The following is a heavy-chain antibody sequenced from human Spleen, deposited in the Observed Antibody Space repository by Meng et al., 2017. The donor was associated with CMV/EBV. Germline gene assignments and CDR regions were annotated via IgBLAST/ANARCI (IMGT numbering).Heavy chain of an antibody. CDR2: IKEDGSEK. J-gene: IGHJ6*02. CDR1: GFTFSSYW. V-gene: IGHV3-7*01. D-gene: IGHD6-6*01. CDR3: AREGIAAPYYNYYGMDV. Sequence: GESLKISCAASGFTFSSYWMSWVRQAPGKGLEWVANIKEDGSEKYYVDSVKGRFTISRDNAKNSLFLQMNSLRAEDTAVYYCAREGIAAPYYNYYGMDVWGQGTTVTVSS.